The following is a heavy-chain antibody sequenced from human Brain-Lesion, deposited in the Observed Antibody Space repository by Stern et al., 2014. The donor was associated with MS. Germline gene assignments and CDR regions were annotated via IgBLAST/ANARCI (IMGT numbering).Heavy chain of an antibody. V-gene: IGHV1-69*18. CDR3: ARGEGYSSRWYEVQS. CDR1: AGTFSTYE. J-gene: IGHJ1*01. CDR2: NVPIFGTT. D-gene: IGHD6-13*01. Sequence: VQLVESGAEVKKPGSSVKVSCRSSAGTFSTYEISWVRQAPGQGVEWMGKNVPIFGTTNYAQKFQGRVTITADESTNTAYMELSSLGSEDTAVYYCARGEGYSSRWYEVQSWGQGTLVTVSS.